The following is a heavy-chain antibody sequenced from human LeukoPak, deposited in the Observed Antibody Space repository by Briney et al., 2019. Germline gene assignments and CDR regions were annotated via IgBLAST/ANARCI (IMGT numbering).Heavy chain of an antibody. V-gene: IGHV3-21*01. J-gene: IGHJ6*03. Sequence: GGSLRLSCAASGFTFSSYSMNWVRQAPGKGLEWVSSISDSGSSIFYAGSVKGRFTISRDNAKNSLYLQMNSLRAEDTAVYYCARDVAAIAGGYMDVWGKGTAVTVSS. CDR1: GFTFSSYS. CDR2: ISDSGSSI. D-gene: IGHD2-15*01. CDR3: ARDVAAIAGGYMDV.